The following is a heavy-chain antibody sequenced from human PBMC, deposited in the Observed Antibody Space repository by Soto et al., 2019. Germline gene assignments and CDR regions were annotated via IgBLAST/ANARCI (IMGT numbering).Heavy chain of an antibody. V-gene: IGHV1-69*05. CDR1: GGTFSSYA. CDR3: ARVPYGDYATLTFDY. CDR2: IIPIFGTT. J-gene: IGHJ4*02. Sequence: SVKVSCKASGGTFSSYAISWVRQAPGQGLEWMGGIIPIFGTTNNAQKFQGRVTITRDTSTSTAYMELSSLRSEDTAVYYCARVPYGDYATLTFDYWGQGTLVTVSS. D-gene: IGHD4-17*01.